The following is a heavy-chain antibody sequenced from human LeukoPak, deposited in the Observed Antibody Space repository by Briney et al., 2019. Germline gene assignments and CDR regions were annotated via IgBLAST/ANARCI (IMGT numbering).Heavy chain of an antibody. V-gene: IGHV4-38-2*02. Sequence: SETLSLTCTVSGHSISSSYYWDWIRQPPGKGLEWIGSISHSGSTYYNPSLKSRVTISLDTSKNQFSLQLTSVTAADSAVYYCAGQSGYYYYMDVWGKGTTVTVSS. CDR2: ISHSGST. D-gene: IGHD6-25*01. CDR3: AGQSGYYYYMDV. CDR1: GHSISSSYY. J-gene: IGHJ6*03.